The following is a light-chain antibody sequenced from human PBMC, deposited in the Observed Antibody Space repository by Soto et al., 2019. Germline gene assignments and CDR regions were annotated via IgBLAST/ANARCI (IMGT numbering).Light chain of an antibody. V-gene: IGLV2-23*01. CDR2: EGS. CDR1: SSDVGSYNL. Sequence: QSVLTQPASVSGSPGQSITISCTGTSSDVGSYNLVSWYQQHPGKAPKLMIYEGSKRPSGVSDRFSGSRSGNTASLTISGLLAEDEADYHCCSYAGSSTWLFGGGTKLTVL. CDR3: CSYAGSSTWL. J-gene: IGLJ2*01.